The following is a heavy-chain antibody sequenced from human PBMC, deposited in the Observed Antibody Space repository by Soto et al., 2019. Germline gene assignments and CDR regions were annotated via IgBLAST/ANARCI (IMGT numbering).Heavy chain of an antibody. J-gene: IGHJ3*02. CDR3: ARHGITGSYYDAFDI. CDR2: IKYSGTT. CDR1: NYSISNSRCH. D-gene: IGHD1-26*01. Sequence: SDTLSLTCTVSNYSISNSRCHWACICQPPGKGLEWIASIKYSGTTFYNPSLKSRVTLSVDTSKNQFALKLSSVTAAETAVYDCARHGITGSYYDAFDIWGQGTMVT. V-gene: IGHV4-39*01.